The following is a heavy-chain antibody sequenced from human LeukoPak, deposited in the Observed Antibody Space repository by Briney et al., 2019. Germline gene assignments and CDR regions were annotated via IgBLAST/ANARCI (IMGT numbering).Heavy chain of an antibody. V-gene: IGHV3-23*01. Sequence: PGGSLRLSCAASGFTFSSYAMSWVRQPPGKGLEWGSAISCSGGTTYYADSVKGRFTISRDNSKNTLYLQMDSLRAEDTAVYYCAKDFGIVVVPAVLYFDYWGQGTLVTVSS. CDR1: GFTFSSYA. D-gene: IGHD2-2*01. CDR2: ISCSGGTT. CDR3: AKDFGIVVVPAVLYFDY. J-gene: IGHJ4*02.